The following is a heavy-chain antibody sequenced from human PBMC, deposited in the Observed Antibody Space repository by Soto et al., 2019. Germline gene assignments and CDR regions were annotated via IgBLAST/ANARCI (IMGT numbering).Heavy chain of an antibody. CDR2: IWYDGSNK. J-gene: IGHJ5*02. CDR3: AIDVRTSSNWFDP. V-gene: IGHV3-33*01. Sequence: QVQLVESGGGVVQPGRSLRLSCAASGFTFSSYGMHWVRQAPGKGLEWVAVIWYDGSNKYYADSVKGRFTISRDNSKNTLYLQMNSLRAEDTAVYYCAIDVRTSSNWFDPWGQGTLVTVSS. CDR1: GFTFSSYG. D-gene: IGHD2-2*01.